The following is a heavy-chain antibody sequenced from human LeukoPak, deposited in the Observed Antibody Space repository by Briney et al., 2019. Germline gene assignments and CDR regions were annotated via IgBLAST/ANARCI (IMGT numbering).Heavy chain of an antibody. CDR1: GXTFSSYG. V-gene: IGHV3-30*18. J-gene: IGHJ4*02. D-gene: IGHD6-19*01. CDR3: AKSGSQWLAPDY. CDR2: ISYDGHNE. Sequence: QPGRSLRLSWAASGXTFSSYGVHWVRQAPGKGLEWVAVISYDGHNEYYGDSVKGRFTISRDNSKNTLYLQMNSLRADDTALYYCAKSGSQWLAPDYWGQGTLVTVSS.